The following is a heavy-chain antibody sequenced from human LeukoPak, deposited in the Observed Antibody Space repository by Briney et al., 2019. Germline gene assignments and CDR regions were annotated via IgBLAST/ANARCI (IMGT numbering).Heavy chain of an antibody. V-gene: IGHV1-2*02. CDR3: AREGVYCSSTSCYNDY. J-gene: IGHJ4*02. CDR1: GYTFTGYY. CDR2: INPNSGGT. Sequence: ASVKASCKASGYTFTGYYMHWVRQAPGQGLEWMGWINPNSGGTNYAQKFQGRVTMTRDTSISTAYMELSRLRSDDTAVYYCAREGVYCSSTSCYNDYWGQGTLVTVSS. D-gene: IGHD2-2*01.